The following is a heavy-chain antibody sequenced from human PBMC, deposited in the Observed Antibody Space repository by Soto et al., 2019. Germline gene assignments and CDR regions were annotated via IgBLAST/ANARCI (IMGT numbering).Heavy chain of an antibody. Sequence: PVGALRLSCAASGFTFSSYNMNWVRQAPGKGLEWVSSISSSSSYIYYADSVKGRFTISRDNAKNSLYLQMNSLRAEDTAVYYCARDSRTGGGFDYWGQGTLVPVSS. CDR1: GFTFSSYN. CDR3: ARDSRTGGGFDY. J-gene: IGHJ4*02. D-gene: IGHD1-1*01. V-gene: IGHV3-21*01. CDR2: ISSSSSYI.